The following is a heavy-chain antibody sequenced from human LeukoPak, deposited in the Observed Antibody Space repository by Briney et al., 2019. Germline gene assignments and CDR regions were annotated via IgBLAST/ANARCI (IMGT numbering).Heavy chain of an antibody. Sequence: SETLSLTCTVSGGSISSSSHHWDWIRQPPGQGLEWIGSIFYSGSTYYSPSLKSRVTISVDTSKNQFSLKLSSVTAADTAVYYCARHRRDGLNPPPFDYWGQGTLVTVSS. CDR1: GGSISSSSHH. CDR2: IFYSGST. CDR3: ARHRRDGLNPPPFDY. V-gene: IGHV4-39*01. D-gene: IGHD5-24*01. J-gene: IGHJ4*02.